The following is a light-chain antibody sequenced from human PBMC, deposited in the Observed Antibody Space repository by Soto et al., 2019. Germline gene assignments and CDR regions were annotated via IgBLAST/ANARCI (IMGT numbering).Light chain of an antibody. CDR3: AAWDDSLNGLV. CDR2: SNN. Sequence: QSVLTQPPSASGTPGHRVTISCSGSSSNVGSNTVTWYQQLPGTAPKLLIYSNNQRPSGVPDRFSGSKSGTSASLAISGLQSEDEADYYCAAWDDSLNGLVFGGGTKVTVL. J-gene: IGLJ2*01. CDR1: SSNVGSNT. V-gene: IGLV1-44*01.